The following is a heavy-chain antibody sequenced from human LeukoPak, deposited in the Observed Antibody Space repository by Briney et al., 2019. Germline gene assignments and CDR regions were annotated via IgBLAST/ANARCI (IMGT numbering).Heavy chain of an antibody. Sequence: SVKVSCKASGGTFSSYAISWVRQAPGQGLEWMGGVIPIFGTANYAQKFQGRVTITADKSTSTAYMELSSLRSEDTAVYYCAREGDGYTAGAFDIWGQGTMVTVSS. D-gene: IGHD5-24*01. J-gene: IGHJ3*02. CDR2: VIPIFGTA. CDR3: AREGDGYTAGAFDI. CDR1: GGTFSSYA. V-gene: IGHV1-69*06.